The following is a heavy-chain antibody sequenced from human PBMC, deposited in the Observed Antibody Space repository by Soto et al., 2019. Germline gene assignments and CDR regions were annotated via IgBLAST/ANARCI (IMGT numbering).Heavy chain of an antibody. CDR1: GFTFSSYG. CDR2: ISYDGSNK. CDR3: AKDRIAVAGKGGPYFDY. D-gene: IGHD6-19*01. V-gene: IGHV3-30*18. J-gene: IGHJ4*02. Sequence: RLSCAASGFTFSSYGMHWVRQAPGKGLEWVAVISYDGSNKYYADSVKGRFTISRDNSKNTLYLQMNSLRAEDTAVYYCAKDRIAVAGKGGPYFDYWGQGTLVTVSS.